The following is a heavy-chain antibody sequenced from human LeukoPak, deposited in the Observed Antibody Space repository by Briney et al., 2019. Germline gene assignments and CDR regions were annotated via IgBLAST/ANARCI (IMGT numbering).Heavy chain of an antibody. CDR3: ARGPRAAADDY. V-gene: IGHV1-3*01. CDR2: INAGNGNT. Sequence: ASVKVSCKASGYTFINFAINWGRQAPGQRPEWMGWINAGNGNTKYSQKFQGRVTITRGTSASTAYMELSSLTSEDTAVYYCARGPRAAADDYWGQGTLVTVSS. J-gene: IGHJ4*02. D-gene: IGHD6-13*01. CDR1: GYTFINFA.